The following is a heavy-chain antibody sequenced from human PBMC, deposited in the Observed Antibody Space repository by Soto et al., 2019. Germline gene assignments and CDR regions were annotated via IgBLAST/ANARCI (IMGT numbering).Heavy chain of an antibody. CDR3: ARHVSINWHYGGD. Sequence: SETLSLTCFVSGGSISSGDYYWSWIRQHPGKGLEWIGYIYYSGSAYYNPSLKSRVTMSVDTSKNQFSLKLSSVTAADTAIYFGARHVSINWHYGGDWGKGNLVTVS. V-gene: IGHV4-31*03. CDR1: GGSISSGDYY. D-gene: IGHD1-7*01. J-gene: IGHJ1*01. CDR2: IYYSGSA.